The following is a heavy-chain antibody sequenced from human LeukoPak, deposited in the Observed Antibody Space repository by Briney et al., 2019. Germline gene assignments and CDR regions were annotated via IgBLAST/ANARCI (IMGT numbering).Heavy chain of an antibody. D-gene: IGHD2-2*01. V-gene: IGHV1-69*05. CDR2: IIAIFGRT. CDR3: ARQGRYCNSTSCYEPDY. CDR1: GGTFSSYA. J-gene: IGHJ4*02. Sequence: SVRVSCKASGGTFSSYAISWVRQAPGQGFEWMGGIIAIFGRTNYAETVQGRVTITRDESKSTVYMELSSLRSEDTAVYYCARQGRYCNSTSCYEPDYWGQGTLVTVSS.